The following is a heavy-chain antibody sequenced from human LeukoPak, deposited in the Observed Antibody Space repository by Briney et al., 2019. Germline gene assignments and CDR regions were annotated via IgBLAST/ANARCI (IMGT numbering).Heavy chain of an antibody. CDR3: ARAGRYVRGVMN. CDR1: GVSFSGYY. J-gene: IGHJ4*02. Sequence: SETLSLTCAVYGVSFSGYYWSWIRQPPGKGLEWIGEINHSGSTNYNPSLKSRVTISVDTSKNQFSLKLSSVTAADTAVYCCARAGRYVRGVMNWGQGTLVTVSS. D-gene: IGHD3-10*02. V-gene: IGHV4-34*01. CDR2: INHSGST.